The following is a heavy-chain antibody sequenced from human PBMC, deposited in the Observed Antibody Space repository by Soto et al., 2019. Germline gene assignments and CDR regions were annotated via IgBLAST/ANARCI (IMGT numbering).Heavy chain of an antibody. V-gene: IGHV4-59*01. Sequence: SETMSLTCTVSGGYISSYYGSWIRKPTGKGLEWIGFIYNSGSTNYNPSLKSRVTISMDTSRNQFSLILSSVTAADTAVYYCARAPYGSGTKPYYFDYWGQGTLVTVSS. CDR3: ARAPYGSGTKPYYFDY. CDR2: IYNSGST. CDR1: GGYISSYY. D-gene: IGHD3-10*01. J-gene: IGHJ4*02.